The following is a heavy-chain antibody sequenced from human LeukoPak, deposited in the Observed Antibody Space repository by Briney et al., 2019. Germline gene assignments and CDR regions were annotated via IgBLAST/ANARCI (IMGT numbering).Heavy chain of an antibody. CDR3: ARDRAKYYYGTDV. D-gene: IGHD3-10*01. CDR2: IYSGGST. J-gene: IGHJ6*02. Sequence: GGSLRLSCAASGFTVSSNYMSWVRQAPGKGLEWVSVIYSGGSTYYADSVKGRFTISRDNSKNTLYLQMNSLRAEDTAVYYCARDRAKYYYGTDVWGQGTTVTVSS. V-gene: IGHV3-66*01. CDR1: GFTVSSNY.